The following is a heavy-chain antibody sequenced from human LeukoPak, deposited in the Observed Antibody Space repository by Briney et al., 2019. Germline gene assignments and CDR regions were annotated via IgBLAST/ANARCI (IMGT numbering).Heavy chain of an antibody. CDR3: ARFLEGRRLRSGFDY. CDR1: GYTFTGYY. Sequence: ASVKVSCKASGYTFTGYYMHWVRQAPGQGLEWMGWINPNSGGTNYARKFQGRVTMTRDTSISTAYMELSRLRSDDTAVYYCARFLEGRRLRSGFDYWGQGTLVTVSS. V-gene: IGHV1-2*02. D-gene: IGHD3-3*01. J-gene: IGHJ4*02. CDR2: INPNSGGT.